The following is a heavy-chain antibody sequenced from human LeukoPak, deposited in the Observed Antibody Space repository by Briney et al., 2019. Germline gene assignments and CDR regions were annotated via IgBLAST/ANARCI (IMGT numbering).Heavy chain of an antibody. CDR3: ATTLDYYDTSGYHQGGD. Sequence: GGSLRLSCAASGFTFSSYWMTWVRQAPGKGLEWVANIKQDGSKKNYVDSVKGRFTISRDNAKNSLYLQMNSLRAEDTAVYYCATTLDYYDTSGYHQGGDWGQGTLVTVSS. CDR2: IKQDGSKK. CDR1: GFTFSSYW. D-gene: IGHD3-22*01. V-gene: IGHV3-7*03. J-gene: IGHJ4*02.